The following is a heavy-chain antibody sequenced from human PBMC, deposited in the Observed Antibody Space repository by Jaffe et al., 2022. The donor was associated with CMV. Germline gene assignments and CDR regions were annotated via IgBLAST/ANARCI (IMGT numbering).Heavy chain of an antibody. CDR1: GDSITGYY. CDR2: IYITGST. CDR3: ATFRNNAFDI. J-gene: IGHJ3*02. Sequence: QLHESGPGLVKPSETLSLTCTVSGDSITGYYWTWIRQPAGKGLEWIGRIYITGSTYYNPSLRSRVTMSMDTSKNQLSLKLTSVTAADTAVYYCATFRNNAFDIWGQGTMVSVSS. V-gene: IGHV4-4*07.